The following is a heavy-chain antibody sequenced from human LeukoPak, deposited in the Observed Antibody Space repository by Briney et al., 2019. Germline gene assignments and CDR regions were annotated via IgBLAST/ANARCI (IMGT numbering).Heavy chain of an antibody. D-gene: IGHD1-14*01. V-gene: IGHV4-39*07. J-gene: IGHJ5*02. CDR3: ARALPDEHDWSPPENWFDP. Sequence: PSETLSLTCTVSGGSISSGSYYWGWIRQPPGKGLEWIGSIYHSGSTYYNPSLKSRVTISVDTSKNQFSLKLSSVTAADTAVYYCARALPDEHDWSPPENWFDPWGQGTLVTVSS. CDR2: IYHSGST. CDR1: GGSISSGSYY.